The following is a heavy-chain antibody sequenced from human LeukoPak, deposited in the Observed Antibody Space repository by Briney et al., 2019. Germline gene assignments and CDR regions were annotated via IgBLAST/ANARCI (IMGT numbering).Heavy chain of an antibody. CDR1: GYTFTSYD. J-gene: IGHJ5*02. Sequence: ASVKVSCKASGYTFTSYDINWVRRATGQGLEWMGWMNPNSGNTGYAQKFQGRVTMTRNTSISTAYMELSSLRSEDTAVYYCARNLLLWFGESSSDCFDPWGQGTLVTVSS. CDR3: ARNLLLWFGESSSDCFDP. CDR2: MNPNSGNT. V-gene: IGHV1-8*01. D-gene: IGHD3-10*01.